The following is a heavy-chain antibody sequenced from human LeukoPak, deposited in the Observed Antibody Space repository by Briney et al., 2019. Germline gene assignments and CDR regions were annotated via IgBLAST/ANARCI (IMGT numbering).Heavy chain of an antibody. CDR1: GFTFSKNS. Sequence: GGSLRLSCAASGFTFSKNSMIWVRQAPGKGLEWVSGISGSGSSTYYADSVKGRFTISRDNSKYTLYLQMHSLRAEDTAVYYCARSSITVVVPNANMDVWGKGTPVTVSS. CDR2: ISGSGSST. J-gene: IGHJ6*03. V-gene: IGHV3-23*01. CDR3: ARSSITVVVPNANMDV. D-gene: IGHD2-2*01.